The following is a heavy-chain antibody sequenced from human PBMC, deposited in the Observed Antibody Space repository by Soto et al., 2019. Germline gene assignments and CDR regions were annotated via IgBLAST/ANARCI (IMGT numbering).Heavy chain of an antibody. CDR3: ASLTVAGDNWFDP. CDR1: GYTFTSYD. Sequence: ASVKVSCKASGYTFTSYDINWVRQATGQGPEWMGWMNPNSGNTGYAQKFQGRVTITADESTSTAYMELSSLRSEDTAVYYCASLTVAGDNWFDPWGQGTLVTVSS. CDR2: MNPNSGNT. D-gene: IGHD6-19*01. V-gene: IGHV1-8*01. J-gene: IGHJ5*02.